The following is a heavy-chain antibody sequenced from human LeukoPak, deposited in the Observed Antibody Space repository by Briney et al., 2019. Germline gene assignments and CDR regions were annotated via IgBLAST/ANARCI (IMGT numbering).Heavy chain of an antibody. Sequence: GWSLRLSCAASGFTFSSYGMHWVRQAPGKGLEWVAFIRYDGSNKYYADSVKGRFTISRDNSKNTLYLQMNSLRAEDTAVYYCAKGHYSGWSSFDYWGQGTLVTVSS. CDR2: IRYDGSNK. CDR3: AKGHYSGWSSFDY. J-gene: IGHJ4*02. V-gene: IGHV3-30*02. D-gene: IGHD6-19*01. CDR1: GFTFSSYG.